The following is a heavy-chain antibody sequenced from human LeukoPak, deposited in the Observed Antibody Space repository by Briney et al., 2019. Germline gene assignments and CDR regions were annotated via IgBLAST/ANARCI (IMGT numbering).Heavy chain of an antibody. V-gene: IGHV3-30*18. CDR3: AKVGAAAGIDY. D-gene: IGHD6-13*01. CDR1: GFTFSSYG. CDR2: ISYDGSNK. Sequence: GGSLRLSCAASGFTFSSYGMHWVRQAPGKGLEWVAVISYDGSNKYYADSVKGRFTISRGNSKNTLYLQMNSLRAEDTAVYYCAKVGAAAGIDYWGQGTLVTVSS. J-gene: IGHJ4*02.